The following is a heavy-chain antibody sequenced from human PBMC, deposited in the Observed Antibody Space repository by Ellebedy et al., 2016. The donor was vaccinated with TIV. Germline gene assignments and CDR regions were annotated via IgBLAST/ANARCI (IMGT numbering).Heavy chain of an antibody. J-gene: IGHJ4*02. CDR1: GGSISSSPYH. Sequence: MPSETLSLTCTVSGGSISSSPYHWDWIRQPPGKGLEWIGSISYRGDTYYSPSLRSRVTISVDTSKNHFSLRLSSVTAADTAVYYCGWDCTSSHCQGGHWGRGSLVTVSS. CDR2: ISYRGDT. D-gene: IGHD2-2*01. V-gene: IGHV4-39*02. CDR3: GWDCTSSHCQGGH.